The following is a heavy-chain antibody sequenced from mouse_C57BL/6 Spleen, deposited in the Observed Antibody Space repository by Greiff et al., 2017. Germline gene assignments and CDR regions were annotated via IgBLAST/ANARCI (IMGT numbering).Heavy chain of an antibody. V-gene: IGHV1-66*01. CDR3: ARPASYYAMDY. CDR1: GYSFTSYY. CDR2: IYPGSGNT. Sequence: VQLQQSGPELVKPGASVKISCKASGYSFTSYYIHWVKQRPGQGLEWIGWIYPGSGNTKYNEKFKGTATLTADTSSSTAYMQLSSLTSEDSAVYYCARPASYYAMDYWGQGTSVTVSS. J-gene: IGHJ4*01. D-gene: IGHD6-1*01.